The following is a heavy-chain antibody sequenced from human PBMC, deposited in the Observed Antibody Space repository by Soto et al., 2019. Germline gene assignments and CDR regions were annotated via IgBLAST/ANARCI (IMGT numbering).Heavy chain of an antibody. CDR2: IIPIHGTT. CDR1: GGSLTSYP. Sequence: QMEQSGAEVRKPGSSVKVSCKPSGGSLTSYPMAWVRQAPGQGFEWMGGIIPIHGTTEYAQKFQGRVTITADESTNRATLELTGLTAEDTAVYYCARGWGLVSWGQGALVTVSS. D-gene: IGHD3-16*01. CDR3: ARGWGLVS. J-gene: IGHJ4*02. V-gene: IGHV1-69*01.